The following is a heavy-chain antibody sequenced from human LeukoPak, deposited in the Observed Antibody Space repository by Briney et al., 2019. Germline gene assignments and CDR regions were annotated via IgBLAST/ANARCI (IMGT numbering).Heavy chain of an antibody. J-gene: IGHJ4*02. CDR2: VYSSEII. Sequence: PSETLSLTCTVSGGSISGYYWSWIRRPPGKRLEWIGYVYSSEIINYNPSLKSRVTLSLDTSGNQFSLKLTSVTAADTAVYYCARCDSVTALDYWGQGTLVTVSS. V-gene: IGHV4-59*01. CDR3: ARCDSVTALDY. D-gene: IGHD4-17*01. CDR1: GGSISGYY.